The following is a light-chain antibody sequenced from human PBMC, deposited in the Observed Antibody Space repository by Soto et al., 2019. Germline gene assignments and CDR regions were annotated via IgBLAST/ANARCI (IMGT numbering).Light chain of an antibody. Sequence: DIQITQFPSALSASVGDRVTITCRASQTISDSLAWYQQKPGKAPDLLISDVSSLERGVASRFSGSGSGTDFTLTISRLEPEDFAVYYCQQYGSSPPWTFGQGTKVDIK. CDR1: QTISDS. CDR3: QQYGSSPPWT. V-gene: IGKV1-5*01. J-gene: IGKJ1*01. CDR2: DVS.